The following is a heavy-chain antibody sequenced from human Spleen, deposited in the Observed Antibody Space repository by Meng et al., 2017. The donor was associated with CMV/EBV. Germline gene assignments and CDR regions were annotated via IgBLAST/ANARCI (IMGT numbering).Heavy chain of an antibody. D-gene: IGHD3-3*01. CDR2: ISASNGNP. Sequence: ASVKVSCKASGYTFINFGISWVRLAPGQGFEWLGWISASNGNPKYPQKFQGRVTFTRDISTSTVYMDLRSLRSDDTAVYYCASGGRGTYYDFWSGYSYFDYWGQGTLVTVSS. CDR1: GYTFINFG. CDR3: ASGGRGTYYDFWSGYSYFDY. V-gene: IGHV1-18*01. J-gene: IGHJ4*02.